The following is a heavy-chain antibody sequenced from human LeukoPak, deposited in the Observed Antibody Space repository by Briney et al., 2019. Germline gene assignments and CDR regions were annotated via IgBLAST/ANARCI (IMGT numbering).Heavy chain of an antibody. CDR2: ISSSSSYI. Sequence: GGSLRLSCAASGFTFSSYSMSWVRQAPGKGLEWVSSISSSSSYIYYADSVKGRFTISRDNSKNTLYLQMNSLRAEDTAVYYCAKDVGDIVVVPAAIFGWFDPWGQGTLVTVSS. J-gene: IGHJ5*02. D-gene: IGHD2-2*02. V-gene: IGHV3-21*04. CDR3: AKDVGDIVVVPAAIFGWFDP. CDR1: GFTFSSYS.